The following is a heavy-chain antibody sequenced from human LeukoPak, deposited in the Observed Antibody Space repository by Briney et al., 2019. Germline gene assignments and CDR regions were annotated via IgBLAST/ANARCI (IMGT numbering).Heavy chain of an antibody. Sequence: SETLSLTCTVSGCSISSYYWSWIRKPPGKGLEWIAVIYYSGSTKYNPSLKSRVTISVDTSTNQFSLGLRSVAAADTAVYSCGRHFVTCPLYFCYWGKGTLVTVS. V-gene: IGHV4-59*08. D-gene: IGHD2-21*01. CDR2: IYYSGST. CDR3: GRHFVTCPLYFCY. CDR1: GCSISSYY. J-gene: IGHJ4*02.